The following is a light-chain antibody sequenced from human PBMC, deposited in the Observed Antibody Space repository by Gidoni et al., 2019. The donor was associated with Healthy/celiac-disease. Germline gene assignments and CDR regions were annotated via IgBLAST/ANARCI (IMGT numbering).Light chain of an antibody. CDR3: QQDYSYPWT. J-gene: IGKJ1*01. CDR2: AAS. V-gene: IGKV1-8*01. Sequence: AIRMTQSPSSFSASTGDRVTITCRASQGISSYLAWYQQKPGKAPKLLIYAASTLQSGVPSRFSGSGSGTDFTLTISCLQSEDFATYYCQQDYSYPWTFXHXTKVGIK. CDR1: QGISSY.